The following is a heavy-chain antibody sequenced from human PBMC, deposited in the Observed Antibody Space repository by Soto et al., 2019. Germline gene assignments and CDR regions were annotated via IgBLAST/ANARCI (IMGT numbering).Heavy chain of an antibody. CDR1: GYTFPSYG. Sequence: QVHLVQSGAEVKKPGASVKVSCKASGYTFPSYGISWIRQAPGQGLVWMGWISAHNGHTKYTQNFQCRVTMTTDISTSTAHMELRGLRSDDTAVYYCARDGGGWPAHWGQGTLVTVSS. D-gene: IGHD6-19*01. J-gene: IGHJ4*02. V-gene: IGHV1-18*01. CDR3: ARDGGGWPAH. CDR2: ISAHNGHT.